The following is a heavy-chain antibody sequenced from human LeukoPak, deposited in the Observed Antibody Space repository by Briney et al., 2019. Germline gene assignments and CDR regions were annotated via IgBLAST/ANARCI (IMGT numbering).Heavy chain of an antibody. J-gene: IGHJ4*02. Sequence: VASVKVSCKASGYTFTDFGVSWVRQAPGQGLEWMGWISAYNGNTNYAQKLQGRVAMTTDTSTSTAYMELRSLRSDDTAVYYCARAWLPKRYGSGSYYVYWGQGTLVTVSS. CDR3: ARAWLPKRYGSGSYYVY. D-gene: IGHD3-10*01. CDR2: ISAYNGNT. CDR1: GYTFTDFG. V-gene: IGHV1-18*01.